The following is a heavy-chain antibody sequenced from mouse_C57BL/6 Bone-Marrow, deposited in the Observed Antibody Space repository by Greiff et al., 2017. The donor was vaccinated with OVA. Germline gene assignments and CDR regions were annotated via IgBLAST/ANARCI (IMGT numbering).Heavy chain of an antibody. CDR2: ISSGSSTI. V-gene: IGHV5-17*01. CDR1: GFTFSDYG. J-gene: IGHJ4*01. CDR3: ARAYSNYGDYAMDY. Sequence: EVKLMESGGGLVKPGGSLKLSCAASGFTFSDYGMHWVRQAPEKGLEWVAYISSGSSTIYYADTVKGRFTISRDNAKNTLFLQMTSLRSEDTAMYYCARAYSNYGDYAMDYWGQGTSVTVSS. D-gene: IGHD2-5*01.